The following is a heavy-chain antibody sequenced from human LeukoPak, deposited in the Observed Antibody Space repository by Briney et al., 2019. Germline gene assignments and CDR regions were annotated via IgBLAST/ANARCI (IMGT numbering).Heavy chain of an antibody. D-gene: IGHD3-10*01. Sequence: ASVKVSCKASGYTFTSYDINWVRQATGQGLEWMGWMNPDSGNTGYAQKFQGRVTMTRNTSISTAYMELSSLTSEDTAVYYCARAKWFGELLYGWGQGTLVTVSS. CDR3: ARAKWFGELLYG. J-gene: IGHJ4*02. CDR2: MNPDSGNT. V-gene: IGHV1-8*01. CDR1: GYTFTSYD.